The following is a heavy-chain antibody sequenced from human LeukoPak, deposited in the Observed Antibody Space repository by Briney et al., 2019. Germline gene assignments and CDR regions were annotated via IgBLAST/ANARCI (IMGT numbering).Heavy chain of an antibody. CDR2: IYYSGIT. V-gene: IGHV4-39*01. Sequence: SETLSLXCTVSGGSISSSSYYWGWIRQPPGKGLEWIGSIYYSGITYYNPSLKSRVTISVDTSKNQFSLKLSSVTAADTAVYYCARRHCSSTSCQYPYYYYYYMDVWGKGTTVTVSS. CDR1: GGSISSSSYY. CDR3: ARRHCSSTSCQYPYYYYYYMDV. J-gene: IGHJ6*03. D-gene: IGHD2-2*01.